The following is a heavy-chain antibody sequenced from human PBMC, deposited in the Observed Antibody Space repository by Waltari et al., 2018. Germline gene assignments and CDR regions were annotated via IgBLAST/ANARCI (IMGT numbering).Heavy chain of an antibody. CDR2: IWFDGVGK. V-gene: IGHV3-33*06. D-gene: IGHD6-13*01. J-gene: IGHJ4*02. CDR1: GLTFNNYG. Sequence: QVQVVESGGGVVQPGRSLSLSCGVSGLTFNNYGMHWVRQAPGKGLEWVAIIWFDGVGKYYADSVKGRFTISRDNSKNSLYLQINGLTADDTAVYYCAKVAGIAAAEFHFDFWGRGTLVTVSS. CDR3: AKVAGIAAAEFHFDF.